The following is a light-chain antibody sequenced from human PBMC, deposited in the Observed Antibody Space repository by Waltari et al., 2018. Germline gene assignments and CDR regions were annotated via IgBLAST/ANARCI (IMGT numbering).Light chain of an antibody. Sequence: EIVLTQSPGTLSLSPGERATLSCRASQSVGRSLAWYQQKPGQAPRLLIYDTAIRATGTPGRFSGSGSGTDFSLAISSLGPEDFAVYFCQHYVNLPVTFGQGTKVEI. CDR1: QSVGRS. CDR2: DTA. J-gene: IGKJ1*01. CDR3: QHYVNLPVT. V-gene: IGKV3-20*01.